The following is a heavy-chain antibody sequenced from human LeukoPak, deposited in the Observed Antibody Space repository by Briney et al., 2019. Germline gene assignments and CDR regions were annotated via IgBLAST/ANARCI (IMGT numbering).Heavy chain of an antibody. CDR1: GYSFTSYW. V-gene: IGHV5-51*01. Sequence: KPGESLKISCKGSGYSFTSYWIGWVRQMPGKGLEWMGIIYPGDSDTRYSPSFQGQVTISADKSISTAYLQWSSLKASDTAMYYCATSGVGTSDCSSTSCYHYWGQGTLVTVSS. CDR2: IYPGDSDT. CDR3: ATSGVGTSDCSSTSCYHY. D-gene: IGHD2-2*01. J-gene: IGHJ4*02.